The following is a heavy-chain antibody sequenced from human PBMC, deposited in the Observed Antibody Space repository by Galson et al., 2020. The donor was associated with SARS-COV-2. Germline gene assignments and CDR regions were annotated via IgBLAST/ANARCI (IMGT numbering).Heavy chain of an antibody. CDR2: ISGSGGST. J-gene: IGHJ3*02. D-gene: IGHD3-3*01. CDR1: GLTISSYA. CDR3: EKGGQSITSVGVVIRDSGSFDI. V-gene: IGHV3-23*01. Sequence: LGESLKIPCAASGLTISSYAMSWLPQAPGKGLEWVSAISGSGGSTYYADSVKGRFTISRDNSKHTLYLQMNSLRAEDTAVYYCEKGGQSITSVGVVIRDSGSFDIWGQGTMVSVSS.